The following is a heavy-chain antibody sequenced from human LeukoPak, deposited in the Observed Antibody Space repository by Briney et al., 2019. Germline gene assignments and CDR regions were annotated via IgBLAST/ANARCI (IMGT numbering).Heavy chain of an antibody. V-gene: IGHV4-39*07. CDR1: GGSISSSYYY. J-gene: IGHJ2*01. Sequence: SETLSLTCTVSGGSISSSYYYWGWIRQPPGKGLEWIGEVNYSGSTTYNPSLKSRVTISVDTSKNQFSLNLNSVTAADTAVYFCARGVARHWYFDLWGRGTLVTVSS. CDR2: VNYSGST. CDR3: ARGVARHWYFDL. D-gene: IGHD2-15*01.